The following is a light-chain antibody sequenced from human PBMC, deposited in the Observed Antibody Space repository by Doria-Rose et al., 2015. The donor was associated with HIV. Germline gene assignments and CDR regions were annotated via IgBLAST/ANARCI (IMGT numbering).Light chain of an antibody. J-gene: IGKJ3*01. CDR1: QSHLYTSNNY. Sequence: DIRLTQSPESLGMSLGERATLNCKSNQSHLYTSNNYLAWYQQKPGQPPKLLIYWASTRQSGVPARFSGSGSGTDFTLTISSLEAEDVAVYYCQQYYDTPSFGPGTTVDIK. CDR2: WAS. CDR3: QQYYDTPS. V-gene: IGKV4-1*01.